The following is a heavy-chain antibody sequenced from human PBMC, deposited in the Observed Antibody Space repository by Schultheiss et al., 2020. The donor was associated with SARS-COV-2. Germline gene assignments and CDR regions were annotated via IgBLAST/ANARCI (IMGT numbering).Heavy chain of an antibody. J-gene: IGHJ4*02. CDR1: GFTFSSYA. D-gene: IGHD3-16*01. Sequence: GGSLRLSCAASGFTFSSYAMSWVRQAPGKGLEWVAVISYDGSNKYYADSVKGRFTISRDNSKNTLYLQMNSLRAEDTAVYYCARDSAITGDYFDYWGQGTLVTVSS. CDR3: ARDSAITGDYFDY. V-gene: IGHV3-30*07. CDR2: ISYDGSNK.